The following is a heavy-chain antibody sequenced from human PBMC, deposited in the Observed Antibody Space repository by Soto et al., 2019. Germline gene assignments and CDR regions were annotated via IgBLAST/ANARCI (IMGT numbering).Heavy chain of an antibody. V-gene: IGHV1-3*04. CDR3: ARDGAVAGDTNFDY. CDR2: INTGNGNT. J-gene: IGHJ4*02. CDR1: GYTFTHYA. Sequence: ASVKVSCKASGYTFTHYAMHWVRQAPGQRLEWMGWINTGNGNTKYSQKFQGRVTITTDTSASTAYMELSSLRSEDTAVYYCARDGAVAGDTNFDYWGQGTRV. D-gene: IGHD6-19*01.